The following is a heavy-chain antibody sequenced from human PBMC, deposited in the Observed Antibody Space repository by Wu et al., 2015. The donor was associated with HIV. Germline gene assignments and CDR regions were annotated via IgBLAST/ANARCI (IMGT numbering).Heavy chain of an antibody. J-gene: IGHJ4*02. Sequence: QVQLVQSGIEVKKSGASVKVSCKVSGYNFNGFGIIWVRQAPGQGLEWMGWISTYNGDTNFAQKFQGRLTMTTATSSSTAYMELRSLKSDDTAVYFCARTVTGHDYFDLWGQGSLVTVSS. CDR2: ISTYNGDT. D-gene: IGHD2-21*02. V-gene: IGHV1-18*01. CDR3: ARTVTGHDYFDL. CDR1: GYNFNGFG.